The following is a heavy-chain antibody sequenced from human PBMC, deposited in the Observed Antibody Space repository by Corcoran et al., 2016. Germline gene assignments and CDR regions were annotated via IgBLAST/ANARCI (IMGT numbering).Heavy chain of an antibody. D-gene: IGHD3-10*01. J-gene: IGHJ2*01. V-gene: IGHV4-34*01. CDR1: GGSFSDHS. Sequence: QLQQWGAGLLKPSETLSLTCAVYGGSFSDHSWSWIRQPPGKGLEWIGEMSHRGRTTYNPSLKSRITISVDTSKSQFSLKLSSVSAADTAVYYCARHRKSGWYFDLWGRGTLVTVSS. CDR3: ARHRKSGWYFDL. CDR2: MSHRGRT.